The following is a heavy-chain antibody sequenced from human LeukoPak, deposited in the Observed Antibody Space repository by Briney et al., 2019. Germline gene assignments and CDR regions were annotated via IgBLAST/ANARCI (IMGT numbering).Heavy chain of an antibody. V-gene: IGHV3-73*01. CDR2: IRSKANSYAT. Sequence: GGSLRLSCAASGFTFSGSAMHWVRQASGKGLEWVGRIRSKANSYATAYAASVKGRFTISRDDSKNTAYLQMNSLKTEDTAVYYYTRGEQQLIGGFDYWGQGTLVTVSS. D-gene: IGHD6-13*01. CDR1: GFTFSGSA. CDR3: TRGEQQLIGGFDY. J-gene: IGHJ4*02.